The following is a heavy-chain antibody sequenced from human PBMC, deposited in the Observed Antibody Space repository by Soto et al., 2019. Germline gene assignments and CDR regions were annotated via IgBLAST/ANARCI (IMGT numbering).Heavy chain of an antibody. J-gene: IGHJ4*02. CDR1: GGSISSCSYY. V-gene: IGHV4-39*01. CDR3: ASLLGIKLDY. Sequence: SETLSLTCTVSGGSISSCSYYWGWIRQPPGKGLEWIGTIYYSGTTNYNPSLKSRVTISVDTSQNQFYLKLNSLTAADTAVYYCASLLGIKLDYWGQGALVTVSS. CDR2: IYYSGTT. D-gene: IGHD3-10*01.